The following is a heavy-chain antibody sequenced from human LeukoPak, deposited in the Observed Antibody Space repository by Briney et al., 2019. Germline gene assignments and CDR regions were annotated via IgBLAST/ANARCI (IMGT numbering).Heavy chain of an antibody. CDR3: ARHADSSGLGDAFDI. J-gene: IGHJ3*02. CDR1: GYSFTSYW. V-gene: IGHV5-51*01. Sequence: GESLKISFKASGYSFTSYWIAWVRQTPGKGLEWMGIIYPGDSATRYSPSFQGQVTISADKSISTAYLQWSSLKASDTAMYYCARHADSSGLGDAFDIWGHGTMVTVSS. D-gene: IGHD3-22*01. CDR2: IYPGDSAT.